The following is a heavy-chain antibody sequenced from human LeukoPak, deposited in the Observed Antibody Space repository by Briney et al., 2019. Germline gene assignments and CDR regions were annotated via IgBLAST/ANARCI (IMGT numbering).Heavy chain of an antibody. CDR2: IYSSGST. CDR1: GGSITSYY. D-gene: IGHD4-17*01. CDR3: AKERGMTTSNYFDY. Sequence: SETLSLTCTVSGGSITSYYWSWIRQPPGKGLEWIGFIYSSGSTYYNPSLKSRVAMSLDTSKNQLSLHLSSVTAADTAMYYCAKERGMTTSNYFDYWGQGTPVTVSS. V-gene: IGHV4-59*01. J-gene: IGHJ4*02.